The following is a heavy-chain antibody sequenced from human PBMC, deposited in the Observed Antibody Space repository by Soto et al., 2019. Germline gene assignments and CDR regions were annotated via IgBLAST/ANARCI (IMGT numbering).Heavy chain of an antibody. V-gene: IGHV4-34*01. CDR3: ARGPKRFLEWLFPGPGSYYYYGMDV. CDR2: INHSGST. J-gene: IGHJ6*02. D-gene: IGHD3-3*01. Sequence: SETLSLTCAVYGGSFSCYYWIWIRQPPGKGLEWIGEINHSGSTNYNPSLKSRVTISVDTSKNQFSLKLSSVTAADTAVYYCARGPKRFLEWLFPGPGSYYYYGMDVWGQGTTVTVSS. CDR1: GGSFSCYY.